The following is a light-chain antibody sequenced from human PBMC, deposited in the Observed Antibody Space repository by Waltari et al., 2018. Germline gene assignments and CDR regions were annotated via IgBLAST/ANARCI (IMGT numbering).Light chain of an antibody. J-gene: IGKJ2*01. CDR2: VAS. V-gene: IGKV1-39*01. CDR3: QQSYNAPYT. CDR1: QSISNY. Sequence: DIQMTQSPSSLPASVGDRVTSTCRSSQSISNYLNWYQHKPGEAPKLLVYVASNLQRGVPLRFSGSGSETDFTLTISSLQLEDFATYYCQQSYNAPYTFGQGTNVEIK.